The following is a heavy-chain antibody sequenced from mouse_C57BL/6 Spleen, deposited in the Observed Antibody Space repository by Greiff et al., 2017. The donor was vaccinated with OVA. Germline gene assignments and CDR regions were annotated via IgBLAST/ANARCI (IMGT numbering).Heavy chain of an antibody. CDR3: ARDGGVFDY. J-gene: IGHJ2*01. D-gene: IGHD2-3*01. Sequence: VQLQQSGPELVKPGASVKISCKASGYTFTDYYMNWVKQSHGKSLEWIGDINPNNGGTSYNQKFKGKATLTVDKSSSTAYMELRSLTSEDSAVYYCARDGGVFDYWGQGTTLTVST. CDR2: INPNNGGT. V-gene: IGHV1-26*01. CDR1: GYTFTDYY.